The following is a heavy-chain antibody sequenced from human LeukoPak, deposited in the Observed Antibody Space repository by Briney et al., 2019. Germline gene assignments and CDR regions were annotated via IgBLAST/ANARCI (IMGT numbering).Heavy chain of an antibody. CDR1: GGSINNYY. CDR3: ARHRGSTASTFEI. CDR2: IHYSGSA. V-gene: IGHV4-59*08. Sequence: SETLSLTCTVSGGSINNYYWSWIRQPPGKGLEWIGYIHYSGSANYNPSLKSRVTMSVDTSKNQFSLKVNSVTAADTAVYFCARHRGSTASTFEIWGQGTMATVSS. D-gene: IGHD2-21*02. J-gene: IGHJ3*02.